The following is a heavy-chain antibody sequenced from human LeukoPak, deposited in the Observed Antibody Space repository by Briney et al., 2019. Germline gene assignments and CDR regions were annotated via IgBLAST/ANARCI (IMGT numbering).Heavy chain of an antibody. CDR2: FYHGGNT. D-gene: IGHD3/OR15-3a*01. V-gene: IGHV4-38-2*02. CDR1: GYSISTGYY. J-gene: IGHJ4*02. CDR3: ARQTGSGLFILP. Sequence: SETLSLTCTVSGYSISTGYYWDWIRQPPGKGLEWIGTFYHGGNTYYNASLKSQVSISIDTSKNQFSLKLTSVTAADTAVYYCARQTGSGLFILPGGQGTLVTVSS.